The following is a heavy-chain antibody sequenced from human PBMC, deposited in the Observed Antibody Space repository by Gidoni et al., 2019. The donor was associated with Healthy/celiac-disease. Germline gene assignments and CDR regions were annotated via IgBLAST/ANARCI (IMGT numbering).Heavy chain of an antibody. CDR3: AREAPLNPQRGSGGFDY. CDR1: GGSISSYY. Sequence: QVQLQESGPGLVKPSETLSLTCTVSGGSISSYYWSWIRQPPGKGLEWIGYIYYSGSTNYHPSLKSRVTISVDTSKNQFSLKLSSVTAADTAVYYCAREAPLNPQRGSGGFDYWGQGTLVTVSS. CDR2: IYYSGST. V-gene: IGHV4-59*01. D-gene: IGHD6-25*01. J-gene: IGHJ4*02.